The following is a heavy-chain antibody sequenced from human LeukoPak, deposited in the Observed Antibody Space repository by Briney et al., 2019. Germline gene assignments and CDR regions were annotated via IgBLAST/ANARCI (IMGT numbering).Heavy chain of an antibody. CDR2: INPNSGGT. V-gene: IGHV1-2*02. Sequence: ASVKVSCKASGYTFTGYYMHWVRQAPGQGLEWMGWINPNSGGTNYAQKFQGRVTMTRDTSISTAYMELSRLRSEDTAVYYCATDLMGQWLVRDYWGQGTLVTVSS. D-gene: IGHD6-19*01. J-gene: IGHJ4*02. CDR1: GYTFTGYY. CDR3: ATDLMGQWLVRDY.